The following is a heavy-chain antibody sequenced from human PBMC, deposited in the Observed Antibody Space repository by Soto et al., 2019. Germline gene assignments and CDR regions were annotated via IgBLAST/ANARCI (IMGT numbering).Heavy chain of an antibody. D-gene: IGHD6-13*01. CDR1: GYSFTSYW. J-gene: IGHJ4*02. CDR2: IDPSDSYT. V-gene: IGHV5-10-1*03. Sequence: EVQLVQSGAEVKKPGESLRISCKGSGYSFTSYWISWVRQMPGKGLEWMGRIDPSDSYTNYSPSFQGHVTISADKSISTAYLQWSSLKASDTAMYYCAIPLRVSAAGLVGLFWWGQGTLVTVSS. CDR3: AIPLRVSAAGLVGLFW.